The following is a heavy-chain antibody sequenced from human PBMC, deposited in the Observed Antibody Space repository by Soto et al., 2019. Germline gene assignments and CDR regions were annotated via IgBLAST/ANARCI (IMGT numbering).Heavy chain of an antibody. D-gene: IGHD2-8*01. V-gene: IGHV1-69*12. CDR1: GGTFSSYA. Sequence: QVQLVQSGAEVKKPGSSVKVSCKASGGTFSSYAISWVRQAPGQGLEWMGGIIPIFGTANYAQKFQGRVTIDADESSSTAYMERRSLRSEDTAVYYCAGTEGLGMVYAIRGNNWFDPWGQGTLVTVSS. CDR2: IIPIFGTA. J-gene: IGHJ5*02. CDR3: AGTEGLGMVYAIRGNNWFDP.